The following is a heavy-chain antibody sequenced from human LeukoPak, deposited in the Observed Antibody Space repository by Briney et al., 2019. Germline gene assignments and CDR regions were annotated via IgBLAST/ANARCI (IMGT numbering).Heavy chain of an antibody. CDR1: GGSISSSSYY. V-gene: IGHV4-39*07. CDR2: IYYSGST. Sequence: SETLSLTCTVSGGSISSSSYYWGWIRQPPGKGLEWIGSIYYSGSTYYNPSLKSRVTISVDTSKNQFSLKLSSVTAADTAVYYCASGIKGELFDYWGQGTLVTVSS. J-gene: IGHJ4*02. D-gene: IGHD1-14*01. CDR3: ASGIKGELFDY.